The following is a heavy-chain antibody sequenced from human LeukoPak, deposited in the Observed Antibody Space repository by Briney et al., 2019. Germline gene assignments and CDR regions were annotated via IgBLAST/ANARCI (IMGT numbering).Heavy chain of an antibody. Sequence: GESLKISCKASGYTFTGYYMHWVRQAPGQGLEWMGWINPNSGGTNYAQKFQGRVTMTRDTSISTAYMELSRLRSDDTAVYYCAREKGDIVVVPAAILEGDDAFDIWGQGTMVTVSS. D-gene: IGHD2-2*02. J-gene: IGHJ3*02. CDR2: INPNSGGT. CDR1: GYTFTGYY. CDR3: AREKGDIVVVPAAILEGDDAFDI. V-gene: IGHV1-2*02.